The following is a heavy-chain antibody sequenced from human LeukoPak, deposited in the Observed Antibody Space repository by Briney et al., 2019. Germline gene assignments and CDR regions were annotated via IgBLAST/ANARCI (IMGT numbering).Heavy chain of an antibody. D-gene: IGHD2-2*01. V-gene: IGHV3-33*01. Sequence: PGGSLRLSCAASGFTFSSHGMHWVRQAPGKGLEWVATMTFDGSNKYYADSVKGRFTISRDNSQNTLYLQMNSLRAEDTALYYCARGSDCGSTSCYGLFDYWGQGTLVTVSS. CDR3: ARGSDCGSTSCYGLFDY. CDR2: MTFDGSNK. J-gene: IGHJ4*02. CDR1: GFTFSSHG.